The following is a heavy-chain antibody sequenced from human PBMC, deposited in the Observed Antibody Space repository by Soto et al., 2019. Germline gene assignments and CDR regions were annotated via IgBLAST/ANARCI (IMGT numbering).Heavy chain of an antibody. J-gene: IGHJ4*02. CDR2: IIPVFGRP. D-gene: IGHD5-12*01. Sequence: GASVKVSCTASGGTLSSFGISWVRQAPGQGLEWMGGIIPVFGRPNYAQRFRGRLTITADESTNTGYMELIDLTSEDTAVYYCAREGSCYNFWGQGTQVTVSS. V-gene: IGHV1-69*13. CDR1: GGTLSSFG. CDR3: AREGSCYNF.